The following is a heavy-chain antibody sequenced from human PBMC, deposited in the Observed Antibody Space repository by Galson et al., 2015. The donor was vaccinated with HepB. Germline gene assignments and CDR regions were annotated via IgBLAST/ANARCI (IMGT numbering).Heavy chain of an antibody. CDR3: AKARSGIVAAATNY. CDR2: ISRSGGTT. Sequence: SLRLSCAASEFTFSSYAMHWVCQAPGKGLEYVSGISRSGGTTYYADSVQGRFTISRDNSENTLYLQMNSLRVEDTAIYYCAKARSGIVAAATNYWGRGTLVTVSS. CDR1: EFTFSSYA. J-gene: IGHJ4*02. D-gene: IGHD6-13*01. V-gene: IGHV3-64*04.